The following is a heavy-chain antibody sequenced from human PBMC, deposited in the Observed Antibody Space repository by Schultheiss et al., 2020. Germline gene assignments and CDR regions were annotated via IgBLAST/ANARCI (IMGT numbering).Heavy chain of an antibody. CDR3: ARDTRIVVVVAATAAYFDY. CDR2: INPNSGGT. CDR1: GSTFTGYY. Sequence: ASVKVSCKASGSTFTGYYMHWVRQAPGQGLEWMGRINPNSGGTNYAQKFQGRVTMTRDTSISTAYMELSRLRSDDTAVYYCARDTRIVVVVAATAAYFDYWGQGTLVTVSS. D-gene: IGHD2-15*01. V-gene: IGHV1-2*06. J-gene: IGHJ4*02.